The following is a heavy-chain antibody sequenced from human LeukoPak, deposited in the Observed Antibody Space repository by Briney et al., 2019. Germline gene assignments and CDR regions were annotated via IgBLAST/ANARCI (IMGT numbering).Heavy chain of an antibody. CDR3: AREGLWVGPDSGKTRHPYWEI. Sequence: GGSLRLSCAASGFTFSSYWMSWVRQAPGKGLQWVANIKQDGSDKYYVDSVKGRFTISRDNAKNTLNLQMSSLRAEDTAVYYCAREGLWVGPDSGKTRHPYWEIWGQGTMVTVSS. D-gene: IGHD2-21*01. J-gene: IGHJ3*02. CDR1: GFTFSSYW. CDR2: IKQDGSDK. V-gene: IGHV3-7*04.